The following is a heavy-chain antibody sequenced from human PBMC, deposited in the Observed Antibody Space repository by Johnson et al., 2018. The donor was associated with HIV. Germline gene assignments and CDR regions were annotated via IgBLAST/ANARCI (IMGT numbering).Heavy chain of an antibody. CDR1: RFTSDDYG. CDR3: ARGEGRGAFDI. D-gene: IGHD3-10*01. J-gene: IGHJ3*02. V-gene: IGHV3-20*04. CDR2: INWHGGST. Sequence: VQLVASGGASLQTGRSPRLSCSASRFTSDDYGMSWVRQAPGKGLEWVSGINWHGGSTGYADSVKGRFTISRDNAKNSLYLQMNSLRAEDTALYYCARGEGRGAFDIWGQGTMVTVSS.